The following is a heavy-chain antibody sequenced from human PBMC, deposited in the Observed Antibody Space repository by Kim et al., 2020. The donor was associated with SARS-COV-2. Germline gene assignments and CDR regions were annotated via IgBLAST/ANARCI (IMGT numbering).Heavy chain of an antibody. CDR1: GYTFTSYG. V-gene: IGHV1-18*01. J-gene: IGHJ6*02. Sequence: ASVKVYCKASGYTFTSYGISWVRQAPGQGLEWMGWSSAYNGNTNYAQKLQGRVTMTTDTSTSTAYMKLRSLRSDDTAVYYCASVSSGYDHYYYYGMDVWGQGSTVTVSS. CDR3: ASVSSGYDHYYYYGMDV. CDR2: SSAYNGNT. D-gene: IGHD5-12*01.